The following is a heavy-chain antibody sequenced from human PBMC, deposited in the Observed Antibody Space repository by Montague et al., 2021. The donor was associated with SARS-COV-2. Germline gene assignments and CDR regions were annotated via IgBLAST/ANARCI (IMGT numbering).Heavy chain of an antibody. CDR3: VRVTHPRSAWPYYMDV. Sequence: SETLSLTCTVSGDSISSSSYYWGWIRQPPGKGLEWIGSINNCGNTYNNPSLRSRVSISVDTSKNQFSLNVRSVTAADTGLFYCVRVTHPRSAWPYYMDVWGKGTTVTV. D-gene: IGHD4-11*01. V-gene: IGHV4-39*01. J-gene: IGHJ6*03. CDR2: INNCGNT. CDR1: GDSISSSSYY.